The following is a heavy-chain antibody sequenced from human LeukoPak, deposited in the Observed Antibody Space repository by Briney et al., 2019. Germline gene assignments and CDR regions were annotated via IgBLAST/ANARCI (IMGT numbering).Heavy chain of an antibody. D-gene: IGHD6-6*01. V-gene: IGHV4-34*01. J-gene: IGHJ5*02. CDR3: ARALEYSTSATSWFDP. CDR2: INHSGST. CDR1: GGSFSGYY. Sequence: PSETLSLTCAVYGGSFSGYYWSWIRQPPGKGLEWIGEINHSGSTNYNPSLKSRVTISVDTSKNQFSLKLGSVTAADTAVYYCARALEYSTSATSWFDPWGQGTLVTVSS.